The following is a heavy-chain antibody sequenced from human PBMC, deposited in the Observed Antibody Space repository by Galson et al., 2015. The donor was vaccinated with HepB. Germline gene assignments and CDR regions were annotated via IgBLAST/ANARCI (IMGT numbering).Heavy chain of an antibody. V-gene: IGHV1-69*06. Sequence: SCKASGGTFSSYAISWVRQAPGQGLEWMGGIIPIFGTANYAQKFQGRVTITADKSTSTAYMELSSPRSEDTAVYYCARVLRFLERDAFDIWGQGTMVTVFS. CDR2: IIPIFGTA. D-gene: IGHD3-3*01. CDR3: ARVLRFLERDAFDI. CDR1: GGTFSSYA. J-gene: IGHJ3*02.